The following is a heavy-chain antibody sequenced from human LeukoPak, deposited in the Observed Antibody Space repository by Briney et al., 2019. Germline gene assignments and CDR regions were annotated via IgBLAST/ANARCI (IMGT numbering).Heavy chain of an antibody. J-gene: IGHJ4*02. CDR3: AGGTLYSGWSYYFDS. V-gene: IGHV4-39*07. D-gene: IGHD6-19*01. Sequence: SETLSLTCIVSDGSIPISTYYWGWVRQPPGKGLEWIGSIYHSGTTKYNPSLKSRVTISVDNSNNKFSLRLSSVTAADTALYYCAGGTLYSGWSYYFDSWGQGTLVTVSS. CDR1: DGSIPISTYY. CDR2: IYHSGTT.